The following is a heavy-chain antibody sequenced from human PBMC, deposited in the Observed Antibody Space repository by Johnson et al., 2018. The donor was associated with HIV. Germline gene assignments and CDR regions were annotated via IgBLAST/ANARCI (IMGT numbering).Heavy chain of an antibody. J-gene: IGHJ3*02. D-gene: IGHD4-23*01. CDR2: IYSGGST. CDR1: GFTVSSNY. V-gene: IGHV3-66*03. Sequence: VQLVESGGGLIQPGGSLRLSCAASGFTVSSNYMSWVRQAPGMGLEWVSVIYSGGSTYYADSVKGRFTISRDNSKNTLYLQVNSLRAEDTAVYYCARVTQQVVRVGSDAFDIWGQGTMVTVSS. CDR3: ARVTQQVVRVGSDAFDI.